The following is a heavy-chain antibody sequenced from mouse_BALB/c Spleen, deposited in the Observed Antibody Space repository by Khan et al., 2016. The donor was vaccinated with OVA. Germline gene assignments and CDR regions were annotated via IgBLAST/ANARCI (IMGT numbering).Heavy chain of an antibody. J-gene: IGHJ4*01. CDR2: LWSDGST. V-gene: IGHV2-6-1*01. Sequence: VQLQESGPGLVAPSQGLSLTCTISGFSLTDYGVHWVRQPPGKGLEWLVVLWSDGSTAYNSALKSRLSIIKDNSKSQIFLKMNSLQTDDTAMYYCARQPYYHYYIMDYWGQGTSVTVSS. CDR1: GFSLTDYG. CDR3: ARQPYYHYYIMDY. D-gene: IGHD2-10*01.